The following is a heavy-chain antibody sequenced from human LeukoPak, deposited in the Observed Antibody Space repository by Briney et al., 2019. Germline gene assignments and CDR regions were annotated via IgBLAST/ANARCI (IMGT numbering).Heavy chain of an antibody. CDR2: INWNGGST. Sequence: PGGSLRLSCAASGFTFDDYGMSWVRQAPGKGLEWVSGINWNGGSTGYADSVKGRFTISRDNAKNSLYLQMNRLRAEDTAVYYCAKLAKYFYGSETYYFFEHWGQGTPVTASS. D-gene: IGHD3-10*01. V-gene: IGHV3-20*04. J-gene: IGHJ4*02. CDR1: GFTFDDYG. CDR3: AKLAKYFYGSETYYFFEH.